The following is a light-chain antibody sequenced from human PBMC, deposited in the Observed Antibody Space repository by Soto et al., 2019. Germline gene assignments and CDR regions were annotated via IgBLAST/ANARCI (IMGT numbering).Light chain of an antibody. CDR1: SGDVGRDEL. V-gene: IGLV2-23*02. Sequence: HCVLTQPASVSGSPRQSITISCTGTSGDVGRDELVSWYQQHPGKAPKLTIYEVTRRPSGVSNRFSGSKSGKTASLTISGLQDEVEADYYCCSYAARRRCPYVFGTGTKVTVL. CDR2: EVT. CDR3: CSYAARRRCPYV. J-gene: IGLJ1*01.